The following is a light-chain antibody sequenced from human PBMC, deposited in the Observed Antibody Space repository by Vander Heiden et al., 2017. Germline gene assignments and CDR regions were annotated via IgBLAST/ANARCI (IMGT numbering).Light chain of an antibody. CDR1: QSVLYSSNNKNY. J-gene: IGKJ5*01. V-gene: IGKV4-1*01. CDR3: QQYYTTLT. Sequence: DIVMTQSPDSLAVSLGERATINCKSSQSVLYSSNNKNYLAWYRQKPGQPPELLIDWASTRESGVPDRCSGSGSGTDFTLTISSLQAEDVAVYYCQQYYTTLTFGQGTRLEIK. CDR2: WAS.